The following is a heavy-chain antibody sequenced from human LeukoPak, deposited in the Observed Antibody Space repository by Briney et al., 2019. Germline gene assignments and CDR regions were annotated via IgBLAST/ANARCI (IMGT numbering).Heavy chain of an antibody. D-gene: IGHD3-22*01. CDR3: ARGGYDSSGYGY. Sequence: SETLSLTCTVSGGSISSYYWSWIRQPPGKGLEWIGYIYYSGSTNYNPSLKSRDTISVDTSKNQFSLKLSSVTAADTAVYYCARGGYDSSGYGYWGQGTLVTVSS. CDR1: GGSISSYY. J-gene: IGHJ4*02. V-gene: IGHV4-59*01. CDR2: IYYSGST.